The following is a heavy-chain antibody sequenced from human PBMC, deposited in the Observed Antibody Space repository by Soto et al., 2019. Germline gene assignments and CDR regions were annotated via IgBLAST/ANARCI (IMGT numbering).Heavy chain of an antibody. V-gene: IGHV1-18*01. CDR3: ARVVGALGHWVDP. J-gene: IGHJ5*02. Sequence: QVQLEQSGAEVKKPGASVKVSCKASGYTFTSYGISWVRQAPGQGLEWMGRISAYNGNTNYAQKLQVRVTMTTDTXRSTAYMELRSRRYDDTAGYYCARVVGALGHWVDPWGQGTLVTVSS. CDR2: ISAYNGNT. D-gene: IGHD2-15*01. CDR1: GYTFTSYG.